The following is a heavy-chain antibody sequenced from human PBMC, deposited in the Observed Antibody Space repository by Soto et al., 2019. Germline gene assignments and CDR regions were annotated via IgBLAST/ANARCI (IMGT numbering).Heavy chain of an antibody. CDR2: IIPFFGTA. CDR3: ARSAPMDAGDKYYYDF. Sequence: SVKVSCKASGGTFSTFGFSWVRQAPGQGLEWMGGIIPFFGTAKYSQKFEDRITVTADESTSTVYMDLTSLTSEDTAIYYCARSAPMDAGDKYYYDFWGQGALVTVS. V-gene: IGHV1-69*13. D-gene: IGHD3-16*01. J-gene: IGHJ4*02. CDR1: GGTFSTFG.